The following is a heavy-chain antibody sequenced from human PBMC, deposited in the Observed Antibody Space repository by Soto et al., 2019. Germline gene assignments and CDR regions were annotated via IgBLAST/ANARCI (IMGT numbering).Heavy chain of an antibody. J-gene: IGHJ3*02. CDR3: ARYEYYDILTGYYSAAFDI. Sequence: GASVKVSCKASGYTFTSYGISWVRQAPGQGLEWKGIINPNGGSTNYAQNFKGRLTVTRDTSTATVYMDLSALTSDDTAVYYCARYEYYDILTGYYSAAFDIWGQGTMVTVSS. CDR2: INPNGGST. V-gene: IGHV1-46*01. D-gene: IGHD3-9*01. CDR1: GYTFTSYG.